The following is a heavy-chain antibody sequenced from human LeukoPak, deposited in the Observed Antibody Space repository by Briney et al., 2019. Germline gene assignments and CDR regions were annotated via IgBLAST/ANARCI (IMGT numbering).Heavy chain of an antibody. CDR1: GYTFTSYD. Sequence: ASVKVSCKASGYTFTSYDINWVRQATGQGLEWMGWMNPNSGNTGYAQKFQGRVTMTRNTSISTAYMELSSLRSEDTAVYYCAKVGRSERIAVAGMLRYYFDYWGQGTLVTVSS. CDR2: MNPNSGNT. V-gene: IGHV1-8*01. J-gene: IGHJ4*02. D-gene: IGHD6-19*01. CDR3: AKVGRSERIAVAGMLRYYFDY.